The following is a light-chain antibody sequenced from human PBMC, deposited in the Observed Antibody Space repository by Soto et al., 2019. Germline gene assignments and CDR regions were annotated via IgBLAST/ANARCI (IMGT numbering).Light chain of an antibody. CDR1: SSDSGAYNF. J-gene: IGLJ2*01. V-gene: IGLV2-14*03. CDR2: DVN. CDR3: TSWTTSTTMI. Sequence: QSALTQPASVSGSPGQSITISCTGTSSDSGAYNFVSWYRQHPGKAPKLMLYDVNIRPSGVSNRFSGSKSGNTASLTISGLQAEDEADYYCTSWTTSTTMIFGGGTKLTVL.